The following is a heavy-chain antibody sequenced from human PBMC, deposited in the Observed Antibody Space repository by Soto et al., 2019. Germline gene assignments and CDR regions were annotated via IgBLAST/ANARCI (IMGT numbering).Heavy chain of an antibody. J-gene: IGHJ5*02. CDR3: AREVITMVRGVMWCWFDP. CDR2: ISYDGSNK. D-gene: IGHD3-10*01. V-gene: IGHV3-30-3*01. Sequence: QVQLVESGGGVVQPGRSLRLSCAASGFTFSSYAMHWVRQAPGKGLEWVAVISYDGSNKYYADSVKGRFTISRDNSKNTLYLQMNSLRAEDTAVYYCAREVITMVRGVMWCWFDPWGQGTLVTVSS. CDR1: GFTFSSYA.